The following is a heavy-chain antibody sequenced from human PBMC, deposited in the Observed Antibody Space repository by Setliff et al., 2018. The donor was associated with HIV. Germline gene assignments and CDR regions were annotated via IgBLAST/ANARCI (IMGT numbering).Heavy chain of an antibody. CDR1: GFVFGTYA. J-gene: IGHJ2*01. D-gene: IGHD6-13*01. CDR3: VKERWSTRYFDL. CDR2: ITSDGNNT. Sequence: PGESLKISCSGSGFVFGTYALHWVRQAPGKGLQYISAITSDGNNTYYADSVKGRFTISRDNSKKTLFLQMDSLRIDDTAIYYCVKERWSTRYFDLWGRGSLVTVSS. V-gene: IGHV3-64D*08.